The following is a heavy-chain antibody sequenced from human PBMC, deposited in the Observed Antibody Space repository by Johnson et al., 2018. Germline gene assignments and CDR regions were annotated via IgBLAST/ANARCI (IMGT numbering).Heavy chain of an antibody. CDR3: ARMASSHPGYCSMTRSCQEDYYGMDV. V-gene: IGHV3-30*03. CDR1: GFTFSTYA. Sequence: QVQLVESGGGVVQPGRSLRLSCAASGFTFSTYAMHWVRLAPGKGLQWVAVILYDGSNKYYADSVKGRFSISRDTSKNTLFLQMNSRRAEDTALYYCARMASSHPGYCSMTRSCQEDYYGMDVWGQGTTVTVSS. CDR2: ILYDGSNK. J-gene: IGHJ6*02. D-gene: IGHD2-2*01.